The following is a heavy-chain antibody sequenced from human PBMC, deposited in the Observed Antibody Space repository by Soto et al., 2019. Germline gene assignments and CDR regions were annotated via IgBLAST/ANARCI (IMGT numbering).Heavy chain of an antibody. J-gene: IGHJ4*02. V-gene: IGHV3-74*01. CDR3: ASDQFVLDSNHIGGIDY. CDR1: GFSFSSYC. Sequence: EVQLVESGGGLVQPGGSLRLACAASGFSFSSYCMYWVRQAPGKGLVWVSRINSDGSSTHYAASVKGRFTISRDNAKKTLYLQMNSLRAEDTAVYYCASDQFVLDSNHIGGIDYWGQGALVIVS. CDR2: INSDGSST. D-gene: IGHD3-3*01.